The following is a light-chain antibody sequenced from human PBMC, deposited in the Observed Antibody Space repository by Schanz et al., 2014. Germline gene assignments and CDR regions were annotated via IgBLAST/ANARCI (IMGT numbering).Light chain of an antibody. CDR3: QHYYNWPRT. CDR2: GAS. J-gene: IGKJ1*01. CDR1: QSISSN. V-gene: IGKV3D-15*01. Sequence: EIVLTQSPATLSLSPGERATLSCRASQSISSNLAWYQQKPGQAPSLLIHGASTRATGIPDRFSGSGSGTEFALTISSLQSEDFAVYYCQHYYNWPRTFGQGTKVEIK.